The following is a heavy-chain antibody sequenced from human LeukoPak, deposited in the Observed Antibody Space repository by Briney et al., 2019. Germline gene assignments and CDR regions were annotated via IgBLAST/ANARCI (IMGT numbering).Heavy chain of an antibody. V-gene: IGHV1-46*01. Sequence: PGASVKVSCKASGYTFTSYYMHWVRQAPGQGLEWMGIINPSGGSTSYAQKFQDRVTMTRDTSTSTVYMELSSLRSEDTAVYYCARSRITMVRGVIRGSYFDYWGQGTLVTVSS. J-gene: IGHJ4*02. CDR3: ARSRITMVRGVIRGSYFDY. D-gene: IGHD3-10*01. CDR1: GYTFTSYY. CDR2: INPSGGST.